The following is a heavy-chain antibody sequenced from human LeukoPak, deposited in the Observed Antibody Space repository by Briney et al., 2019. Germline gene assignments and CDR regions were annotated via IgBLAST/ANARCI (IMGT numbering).Heavy chain of an antibody. CDR2: IYYSGST. CDR1: GGSISSSSYY. J-gene: IGHJ4*02. V-gene: IGHV4-39*07. Sequence: SETLSLTCTVSGGSISSSSYYWGWIRQPPGTGLEWIGSIYYSGSTYYNPSLKSRVTISVDTSKNQFSLKLSSVTAADTAVYYCASIQWELLTRIDYWGQGTLVTVSS. CDR3: ASIQWELLTRIDY. D-gene: IGHD1-26*01.